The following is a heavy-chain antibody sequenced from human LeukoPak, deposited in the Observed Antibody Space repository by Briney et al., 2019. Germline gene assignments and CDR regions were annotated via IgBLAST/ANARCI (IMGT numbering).Heavy chain of an antibody. CDR1: GFTFNNYC. D-gene: IGHD1-26*01. CDR2: ISSGGSTV. J-gene: IGHJ3*02. Sequence: GESLRLSCAASGFTFNNYCMSWVRQAPGKGLEWVSYISSGGSTVYYADSVKGRFTISRDNAKNSLYLQMNSLRAEDTAVYYCARVIIVGATGIWGQGTMVTVSS. V-gene: IGHV3-48*03. CDR3: ARVIIVGATGI.